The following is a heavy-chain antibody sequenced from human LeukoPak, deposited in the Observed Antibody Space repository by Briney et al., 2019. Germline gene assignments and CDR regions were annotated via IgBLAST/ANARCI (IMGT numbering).Heavy chain of an antibody. D-gene: IGHD1-26*01. CDR1: GGSISSRSYF. J-gene: IGHJ3*02. V-gene: IGHV4-39*07. CDR3: ARDSGSYSDDAFDI. CDR2: IYYKGNT. Sequence: SETLSLTCTVSGGSISSRSYFWGWIRQPPGKGLEWIGSIYYKGNTYFNPSLKSRVTISEDTSKNQFSLKLSSVTAADTAVYYCARDSGSYSDDAFDIWGQGTMVTVSS.